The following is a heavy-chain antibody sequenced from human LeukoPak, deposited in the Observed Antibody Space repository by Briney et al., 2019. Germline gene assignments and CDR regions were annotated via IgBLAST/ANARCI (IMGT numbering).Heavy chain of an antibody. J-gene: IGHJ4*02. D-gene: IGHD2-2*01. V-gene: IGHV1-2*02. CDR3: ARDIVVVPAAPGD. CDR2: INPNSGGT. Sequence: ASVKVSCKASGYTFTGYYMHWVRQAPGQGLEWMGWINPNSGGTNYAQKFQGRVTMTRDTSISTTYMELSRLRSDDTAVYYCARDIVVVPAAPGDWGQGTQVTVSS. CDR1: GYTFTGYY.